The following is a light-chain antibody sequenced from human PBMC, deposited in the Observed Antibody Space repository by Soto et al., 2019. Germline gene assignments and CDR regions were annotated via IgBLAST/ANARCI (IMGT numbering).Light chain of an antibody. CDR1: SSNIGSHT. J-gene: IGLJ2*01. CDR3: AAWHDSLNGPV. Sequence: QSVLTQPPSASGTPGQRVIISCSGGSSNIGSHTVNWYQHLPGTAPKLLIYSNNQRPSGVPDRFSGSVSGTSASLAISGLQSEDEADYYCAAWHDSLNGPVFGGGTKLTVL. V-gene: IGLV1-44*01. CDR2: SNN.